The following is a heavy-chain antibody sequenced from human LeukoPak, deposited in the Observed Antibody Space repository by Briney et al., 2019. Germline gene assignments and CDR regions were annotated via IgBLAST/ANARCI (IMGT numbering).Heavy chain of an antibody. CDR1: GGSIRSYY. CDR3: ARDGPYSSSWYGPQPSNWFDP. D-gene: IGHD6-13*01. CDR2: IYTSGST. Sequence: SETLSLTCTVSGGSIRSYYWSWIRQPAGKGLEWIGRIYTSGSTNYNPSLKSRVTMSGDTSKNQFSLKLSSVTAADTAVYYCARDGPYSSSWYGPQPSNWFDPWGQGTLVTVSS. V-gene: IGHV4-4*07. J-gene: IGHJ5*02.